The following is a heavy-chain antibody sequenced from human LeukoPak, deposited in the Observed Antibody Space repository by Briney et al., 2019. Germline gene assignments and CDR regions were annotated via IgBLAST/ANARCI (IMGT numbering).Heavy chain of an antibody. Sequence: GGSLRLSCAASGFTFSTYAMTWVRQAPGKGLEWVSSITGSGDGTSAADSVKGRFTISRDNSKNTLYLQMNSLRVEDTAVYYCAKAGLVRGGALDSWGQGTLVTVSS. D-gene: IGHD4/OR15-4a*01. CDR1: GFTFSTYA. CDR3: AKAGLVRGGALDS. V-gene: IGHV3-23*01. CDR2: ITGSGDGT. J-gene: IGHJ4*02.